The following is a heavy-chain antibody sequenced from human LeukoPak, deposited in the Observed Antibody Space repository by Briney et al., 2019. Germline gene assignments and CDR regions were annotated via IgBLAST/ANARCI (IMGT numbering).Heavy chain of an antibody. D-gene: IGHD5-12*01. Sequence: GGSLRLSCAAFGFTFSSYGMSWVRQAPGKGLEWVSGIYSNGVNTSYAEAVKGRFTISRDNAKKSLFLQMNSLRAEDTALYYCAREGYSGYEPIDSWGQGTLVIVSS. V-gene: IGHV3-20*04. CDR1: GFTFSSYG. J-gene: IGHJ4*02. CDR3: AREGYSGYEPIDS. CDR2: IYSNGVNT.